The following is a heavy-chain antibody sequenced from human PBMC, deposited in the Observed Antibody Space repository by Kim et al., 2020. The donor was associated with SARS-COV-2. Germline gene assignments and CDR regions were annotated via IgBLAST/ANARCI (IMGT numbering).Heavy chain of an antibody. Sequence: GGSLRLSCAASGFTFSSYAMHWVRQAPGKGLEWVAVISYDGSNKYYADSVKGRFTISRDNSKNTLYLQMNSLRAEDTAVYYCARARSGWYRGPFDYWGQGTLVTASS. CDR3: ARARSGWYRGPFDY. CDR1: GFTFSSYA. V-gene: IGHV3-30*04. CDR2: ISYDGSNK. D-gene: IGHD6-19*01. J-gene: IGHJ4*02.